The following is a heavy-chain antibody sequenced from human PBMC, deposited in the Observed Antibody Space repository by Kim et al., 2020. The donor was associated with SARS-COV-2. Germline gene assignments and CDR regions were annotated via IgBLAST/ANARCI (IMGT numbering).Heavy chain of an antibody. CDR1: GFTFDDYA. J-gene: IGHJ4*02. Sequence: GGSLRLSCAASGFTFDDYAMHWVRQAPGKGLEWVSLISGDGGSTYYADSVKGRFTISRDNSKNSLYLQMNSLRTEDTALYYCAKAYERFLEWLFPVDYWGQGTLVTVSS. CDR2: ISGDGGST. D-gene: IGHD3-3*01. CDR3: AKAYERFLEWLFPVDY. V-gene: IGHV3-43*02.